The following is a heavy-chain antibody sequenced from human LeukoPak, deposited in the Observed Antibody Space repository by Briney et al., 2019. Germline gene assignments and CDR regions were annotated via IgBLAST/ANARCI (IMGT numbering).Heavy chain of an antibody. Sequence: GGSLRLSCVASGFTLSGHWMHWVRQAPGKGLVWVSRINSDESTTVYADSVKGRFTISRDNAKNTLYLRMNSLTAEDTAVYYCARSDWFDSWGQGTLVTVSS. CDR3: ARSDWFDS. V-gene: IGHV3-74*01. J-gene: IGHJ5*01. CDR1: GFTLSGHW. CDR2: INSDESTT.